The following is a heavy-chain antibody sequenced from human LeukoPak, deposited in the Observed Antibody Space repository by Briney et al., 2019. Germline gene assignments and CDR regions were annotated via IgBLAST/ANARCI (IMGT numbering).Heavy chain of an antibody. CDR1: GFTVSSNY. V-gene: IGHV3-30*03. CDR2: ISYDGSNK. J-gene: IGHJ3*02. Sequence: GGSLRLSCAASGFTVSSNYMSWVRQAPGKGLEWVAVISYDGSNKYYADSVKGRFTISRDNSKNTLYLQMNSLRAEDTAVYYCARDLTPFDMVAFDIWGQGTMVTVSS. D-gene: IGHD3-16*01. CDR3: ARDLTPFDMVAFDI.